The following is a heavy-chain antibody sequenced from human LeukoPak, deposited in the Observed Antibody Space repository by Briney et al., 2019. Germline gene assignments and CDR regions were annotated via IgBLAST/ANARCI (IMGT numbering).Heavy chain of an antibody. CDR1: GGSFSGYY. Sequence: SETLSLTCAVCGGSFSGYYWSWIRQPPGKGLEWIGEINHSGSTNYNPSLKSRVTISVDTSKNQFSLKLSSVTAADTAVYYCARGQGPNDVWGKGTTVTVSS. CDR3: ARGQGPNDV. V-gene: IGHV4-34*01. J-gene: IGHJ6*04. CDR2: INHSGST.